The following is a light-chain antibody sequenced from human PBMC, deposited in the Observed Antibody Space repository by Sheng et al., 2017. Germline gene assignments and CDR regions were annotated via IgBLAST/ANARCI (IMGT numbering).Light chain of an antibody. J-gene: IGLJ3*02. V-gene: IGLV3-21*01. CDR3: QVWDATTDHL. CDR1: NIGYKS. Sequence: SYVVTQPPSLSVAPGQTAKITCGGDNIGYKSVHWYQQKAGQAPVLVLHDDTDRPSGIPERFSGSNSGDTATLTITRVEAGDEADYYCQVWDATTDHLFGGGTK. CDR2: DDT.